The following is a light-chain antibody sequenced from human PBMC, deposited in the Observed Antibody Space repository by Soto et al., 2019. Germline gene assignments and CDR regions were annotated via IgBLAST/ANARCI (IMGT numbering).Light chain of an antibody. J-gene: IGKJ5*01. CDR1: QSVSGN. Sequence: EIVMTRSPVTLSVSPGERATLSCRASQSVSGNLAWYQQKPGQAPRLLIYGASTRATGLPARFSGSGSGTEFTLTISSLQSEDFAVYYCQQYNDWPTITFGQGTRLEIK. V-gene: IGKV3-15*01. CDR3: QQYNDWPTIT. CDR2: GAS.